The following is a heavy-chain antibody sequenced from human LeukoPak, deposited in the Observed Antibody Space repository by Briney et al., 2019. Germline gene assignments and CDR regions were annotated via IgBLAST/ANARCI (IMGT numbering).Heavy chain of an antibody. V-gene: IGHV4-38-2*02. CDR3: ARGRRLAFWSGYGCYFDY. Sequence: PSETLSLTCTVSGYSISSGYYWGWIRQPPGKGLEWIGSIYYSGSTYYNPSLKSRVTISVDTSKNQFSLKLSSVTAADTAVYYCARGRRLAFWSGYGCYFDYWGQGTLVTVSS. D-gene: IGHD3-3*01. CDR2: IYYSGST. J-gene: IGHJ4*02. CDR1: GYSISSGYY.